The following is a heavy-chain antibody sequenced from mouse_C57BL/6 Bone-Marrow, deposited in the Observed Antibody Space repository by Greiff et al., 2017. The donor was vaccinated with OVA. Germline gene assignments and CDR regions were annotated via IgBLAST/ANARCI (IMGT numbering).Heavy chain of an antibody. D-gene: IGHD1-1*02. CDR1: GYAFSSSW. V-gene: IGHV1-82*01. J-gene: IGHJ3*01. CDR2: IYPGDGDT. Sequence: VQLVEYGPELVKPGASVKISCKASGYAFSSSWMNWVKQRPGKGLEWIGRIYPGDGDTNYNGKFKGKATLTADKSSSTAYMQLSSLTSDDSAVYFCARHYSAWFAYWGQGTLVTVSA. CDR3: ARHYSAWFAY.